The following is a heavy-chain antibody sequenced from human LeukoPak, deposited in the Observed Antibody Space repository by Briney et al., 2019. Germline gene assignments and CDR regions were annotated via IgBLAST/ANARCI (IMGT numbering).Heavy chain of an antibody. J-gene: IGHJ4*02. CDR3: ARRSPYYYGSGSYHEGDFDY. V-gene: IGHV5-10-1*01. D-gene: IGHD3-10*01. CDR2: IDPSDSYT. Sequence: GESLRISCKGSGYSFTSYWISWVRQMPGKGLEWIGRIDPSDSYTNYSPSFQGHVTISADKSSSTAYLQWSSLKASDTAMYYCARRSPYYYGSGSYHEGDFDYWGQGTLVTVSS. CDR1: GYSFTSYW.